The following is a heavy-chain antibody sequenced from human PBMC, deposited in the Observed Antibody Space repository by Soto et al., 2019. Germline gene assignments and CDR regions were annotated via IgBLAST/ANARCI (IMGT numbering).Heavy chain of an antibody. Sequence: SVKVSCKASGGSFSSYAISWVRQAPGQGLEWMGAINPIFGAAHYAQKFQGRVTITADEITSTAYMELTGLSSDDTAVYFGASEVRHFDYWGKGSLV. CDR2: INPIFGAA. V-gene: IGHV1-69*13. CDR3: ASEVRHFDY. J-gene: IGHJ4*02. CDR1: GGSFSSYA. D-gene: IGHD3-10*01.